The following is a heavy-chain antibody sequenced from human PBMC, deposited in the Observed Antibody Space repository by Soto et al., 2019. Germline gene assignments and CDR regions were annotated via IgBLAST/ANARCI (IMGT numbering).Heavy chain of an antibody. D-gene: IGHD2-2*01. CDR1: GYTFTSYY. J-gene: IGHJ3*02. Sequence: QVHLVQSGAEVKEPGASVKVSCKASGYTFTSYYIHWVRQAPGQGLEWMGMINPSGGSTNYAQKFQGRVTMTRDTSTSTVYVELSSLRSEDTAVYYCARECRYCTSASCKHDAFDIWGQGTMVTVSS. V-gene: IGHV1-46*01. CDR3: ARECRYCTSASCKHDAFDI. CDR2: INPSGGST.